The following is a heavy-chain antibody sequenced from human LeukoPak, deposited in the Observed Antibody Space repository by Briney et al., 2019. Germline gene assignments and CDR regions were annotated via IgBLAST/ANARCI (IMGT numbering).Heavy chain of an antibody. J-gene: IGHJ5*02. Sequence: GGSLRLSCVASGFTFSSFDMRWVRQAPGQGLEWVAGIPSSGPITYYADSVKGRFTISRDNSKNTLYLQMNSLTAEDTGVYYCANRVAQHDSWGQGTLVTVSS. CDR1: GFTFSSFD. CDR2: IPSSGPIT. D-gene: IGHD3-16*01. V-gene: IGHV3-23*01. CDR3: ANRVAQHDS.